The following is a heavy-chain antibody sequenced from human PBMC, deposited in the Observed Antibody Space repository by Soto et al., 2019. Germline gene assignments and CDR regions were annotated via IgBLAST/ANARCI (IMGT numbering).Heavy chain of an antibody. Sequence: ASVKVSCKASGGTFSSYAISWVRQAPGQGLEWMGGIIPIFGTANYAQKFQGRVTITADESTSTAYMELSSLRSEDTAVYYCASDRQVYYDFWSGYRPTPYGMDVWGQGTTVTVSS. CDR1: GGTFSSYA. J-gene: IGHJ6*02. CDR3: ASDRQVYYDFWSGYRPTPYGMDV. D-gene: IGHD3-3*01. CDR2: IIPIFGTA. V-gene: IGHV1-69*13.